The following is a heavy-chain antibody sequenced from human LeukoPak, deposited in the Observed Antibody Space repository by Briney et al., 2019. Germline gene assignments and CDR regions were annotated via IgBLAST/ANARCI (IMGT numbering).Heavy chain of an antibody. J-gene: IGHJ4*02. CDR3: VKDLYGDYYFDY. Sequence: GGSLRLSCAASGLTFSSYAMSWVRQAPGKGLEWVSTISGSGGSTYYADSVKGRFTISRDNSKNTLFLQMNSLRAEDTAVYYCVKDLYGDYYFDYWGQGTLVTVSS. D-gene: IGHD4-17*01. V-gene: IGHV3-23*01. CDR2: ISGSGGST. CDR1: GLTFSSYA.